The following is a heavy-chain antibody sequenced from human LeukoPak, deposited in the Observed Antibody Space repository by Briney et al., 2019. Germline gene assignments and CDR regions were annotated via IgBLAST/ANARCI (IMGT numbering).Heavy chain of an antibody. D-gene: IGHD3-22*01. CDR1: GGTLSSYA. Sequence: SVKVSCKASGGTLSSYAISWVRQAPGQRLEWMGRIIPIFGIANYAQKFQGRVTITADKSTSTAYMELSSLRSEDTAVYYCARGAYYYDSSGYPNWFDPWGQGTLVTASS. CDR3: ARGAYYYDSSGYPNWFDP. CDR2: IIPIFGIA. V-gene: IGHV1-69*04. J-gene: IGHJ5*02.